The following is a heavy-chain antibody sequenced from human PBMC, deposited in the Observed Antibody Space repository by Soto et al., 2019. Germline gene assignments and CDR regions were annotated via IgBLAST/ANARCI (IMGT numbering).Heavy chain of an antibody. CDR2: IYYSGST. CDR3: ARKRGVPAARWAWFDP. V-gene: IGHV4-31*03. J-gene: IGHJ5*02. CDR1: GGSISSGGYY. D-gene: IGHD2-2*01. Sequence: ASETLSLTCTVSGGSISSGGYYWSWIRQHPGKGLEWIGYIYYSGSTYYNPSLKSRVTISVDTSKNQFSLKLSSVTAADTAVYYCARKRGVPAARWAWFDPWGQGTLVTVSS.